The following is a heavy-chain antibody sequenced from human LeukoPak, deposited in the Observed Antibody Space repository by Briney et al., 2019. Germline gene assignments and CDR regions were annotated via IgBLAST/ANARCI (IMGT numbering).Heavy chain of an antibody. CDR1: GFPFSDYY. V-gene: IGHV3-11*03. D-gene: IGHD2-8*01. Sequence: GGSLRLSCAASGFPFSDYYMSWIRQAPGKGLEWISYISSGSDYTNYADSVKGRFTISRDNAKNSLYLQMTSLRAEDTAMYYCAGPTCLRGGYCTTNPWGQGTLVTVSS. J-gene: IGHJ5*02. CDR3: AGPTCLRGGYCTTNP. CDR2: ISSGSDYT.